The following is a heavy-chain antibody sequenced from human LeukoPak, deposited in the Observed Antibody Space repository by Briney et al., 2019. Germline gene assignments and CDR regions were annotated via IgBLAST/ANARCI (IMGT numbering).Heavy chain of an antibody. D-gene: IGHD6-13*01. CDR3: ARTKQQLADYYYYYYMDV. J-gene: IGHJ6*03. CDR2: IYYSGST. CDR1: GGSISSYY. Sequence: SETLSLTCTVSGGSISSYYWSWIRQPPGKGLEWIGYIYYSGSTNYNPSLKSRVTISVDTSKNQFSRKLSSVTAADTAVYYCARTKQQLADYYYYYYMDVWGKGTTVTVSS. V-gene: IGHV4-59*01.